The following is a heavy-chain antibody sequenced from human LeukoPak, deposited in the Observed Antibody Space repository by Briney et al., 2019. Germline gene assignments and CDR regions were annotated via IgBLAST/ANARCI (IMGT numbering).Heavy chain of an antibody. J-gene: IGHJ3*02. Sequence: ASVKVSCKASGGTFNSYPISWVRQAPGQGLEWMGGIIPIFGTANYAQKFQGRVTMTRDMSTSTIYMELSSLRSEDTAVYYCARGGDYDLGVFDIWGQGTMVTVSS. CDR1: GGTFNSYP. D-gene: IGHD3-3*01. V-gene: IGHV1-69*05. CDR3: ARGGDYDLGVFDI. CDR2: IIPIFGTA.